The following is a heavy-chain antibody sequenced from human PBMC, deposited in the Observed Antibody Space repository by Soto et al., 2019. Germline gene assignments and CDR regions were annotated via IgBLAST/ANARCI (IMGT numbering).Heavy chain of an antibody. CDR2: INPNSGGT. V-gene: IGHV1-2*04. D-gene: IGHD2-2*01. CDR1: GYTFTGYY. Sequence: ASVKVSCKASGYTFTGYYMHWVRQAPGQGLEWMGWINPNSGGTNYAQKFQGWVTMTRDTSISTAYMELSRLRSDDTAVYYCARGAEDIVVVPAAWRAFDSWGQGTMVTVSS. J-gene: IGHJ3*02. CDR3: ARGAEDIVVVPAAWRAFDS.